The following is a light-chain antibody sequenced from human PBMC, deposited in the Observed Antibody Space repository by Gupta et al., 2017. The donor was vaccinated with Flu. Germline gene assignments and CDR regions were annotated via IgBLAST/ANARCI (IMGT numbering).Light chain of an antibody. Sequence: DIEMTQSPPTLSAAVGDRVTITCRASQNIKKWLAWYHQKPGNAPSLLIYKASHFEAGVPSRFKGAGSGTDFVLSITDLQPQDVRTYYCQQYDEYPLTFGGGTTLEIK. CDR2: KAS. V-gene: IGKV1-5*03. CDR1: QNIKKW. CDR3: QQYDEYPLT. J-gene: IGKJ4*01.